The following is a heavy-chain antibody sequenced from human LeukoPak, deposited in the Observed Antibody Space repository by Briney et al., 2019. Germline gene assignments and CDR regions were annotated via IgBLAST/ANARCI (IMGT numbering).Heavy chain of an antibody. Sequence: SETLSLTCAVYGGSFSGYYWSWIRQPPGKGLEWIGEINHSGSTNYNPSLKSRVTISVDTSKNQFSLKLSSVTAADTAVYYCARARMTTVRKNYGMGVWGKGTTVTVSS. CDR1: GGSFSGYY. CDR2: INHSGST. J-gene: IGHJ6*04. V-gene: IGHV4-34*01. CDR3: ARARMTTVRKNYGMGV. D-gene: IGHD4-17*01.